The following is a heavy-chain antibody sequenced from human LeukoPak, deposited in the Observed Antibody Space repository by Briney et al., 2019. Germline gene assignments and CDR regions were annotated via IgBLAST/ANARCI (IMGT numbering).Heavy chain of an antibody. CDR3: ARAGRLERRRYYYYYMDV. Sequence: ASVKVSCKASGYTFTGYYMHWVRQAPGQGLEWMGWINPNSGGTNYAQKFQGRVTMTRDTSISTAYMELSRLRSDDTAVYYCARAGRLERRRYYYYYMDVWGKGTTVTVSS. D-gene: IGHD1-1*01. CDR2: INPNSGGT. V-gene: IGHV1-2*02. J-gene: IGHJ6*03. CDR1: GYTFTGYY.